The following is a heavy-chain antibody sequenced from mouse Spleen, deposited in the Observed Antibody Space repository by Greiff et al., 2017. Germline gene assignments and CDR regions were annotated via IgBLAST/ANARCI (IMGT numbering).Heavy chain of an antibody. CDR2: IWSGGST. V-gene: IGHV2-4*01. Sequence: QVQLKESGPGLVQPSQSLSITCTVSGFSLTSYGVHWVRQPPGKGLEWLGVIWSGGSTDYNAAFISRLSISKDNSKSQVFFKMNSLQADDTAIYYCAKNYYDYWYFDVWGTGTTVTVSS. CDR3: AKNYYDYWYFDV. CDR1: GFSLTSYG. J-gene: IGHJ1*03. D-gene: IGHD2-4*01.